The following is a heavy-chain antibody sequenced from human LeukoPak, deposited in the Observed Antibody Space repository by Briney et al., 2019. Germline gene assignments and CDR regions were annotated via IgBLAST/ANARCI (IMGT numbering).Heavy chain of an antibody. Sequence: SETLSLTCTVSGGSIRSSTYYWGWIRQPPGKGLEWIGSIYYSGSTYYNPSLKSRLTMSVDTSKNQFSLKLISVTAADTAVYYCARRGPLYSGSFALYHYYYMDVRGKGTTVTVSS. V-gene: IGHV4-39*01. CDR1: GGSIRSSTYY. CDR2: IYYSGST. CDR3: ARRGPLYSGSFALYHYYYMDV. D-gene: IGHD1-26*01. J-gene: IGHJ6*03.